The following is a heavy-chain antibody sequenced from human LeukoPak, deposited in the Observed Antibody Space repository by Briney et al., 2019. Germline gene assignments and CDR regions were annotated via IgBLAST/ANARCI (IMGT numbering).Heavy chain of an antibody. Sequence: SETLSLTCTVSGGSISSGGYYWSWISQPPGKGLEWIGYIYYSGSTNYNPSLKSRVTISVDTSKNQFSLKLSSVTAADTAVYYCAASYQLLSDFDYWGQGTLVTVSS. CDR1: GGSISSGGYY. D-gene: IGHD2-2*01. CDR2: IYYSGST. V-gene: IGHV4-61*08. CDR3: AASYQLLSDFDY. J-gene: IGHJ4*02.